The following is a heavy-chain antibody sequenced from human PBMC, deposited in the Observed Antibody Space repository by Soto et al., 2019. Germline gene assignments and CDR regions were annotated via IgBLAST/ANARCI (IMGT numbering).Heavy chain of an antibody. CDR3: AYGDSRGPFDS. V-gene: IGHV4-59*01. J-gene: IGHJ4*02. D-gene: IGHD4-17*01. CDR1: GGSISSYY. Sequence: QVQLQESGLGLVRPSETLSLTCTVSGGSISSYYWSWIRQPPGKGLEWIGYIYNSGSTNYNPSLKSRVTISVDTSKNQFSLKLSSVTAADTAVYYCAYGDSRGPFDSWGQGTLVTVSS. CDR2: IYNSGST.